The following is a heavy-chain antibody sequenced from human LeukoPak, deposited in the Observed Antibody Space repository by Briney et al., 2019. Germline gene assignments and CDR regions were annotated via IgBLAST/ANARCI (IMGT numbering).Heavy chain of an antibody. CDR1: GFTFSSYW. D-gene: IGHD3-10*01. Sequence: GGSLRLSCAASGFTFSSYWMSWVRQAPGKGREGVANIKQDGSEKYYVDSVKGRFTISRDNAKNSLYLQMNSLRAEDTAVYYCARGSLTMVRGGYFDYWGQGTLVTVSS. CDR3: ARGSLTMVRGGYFDY. V-gene: IGHV3-7*01. J-gene: IGHJ4*02. CDR2: IKQDGSEK.